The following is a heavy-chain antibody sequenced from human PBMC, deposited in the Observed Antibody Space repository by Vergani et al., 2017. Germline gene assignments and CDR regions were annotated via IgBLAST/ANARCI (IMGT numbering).Heavy chain of an antibody. V-gene: IGHV4-39*07. CDR2: IYHSGST. J-gene: IGHJ4*02. Sequence: QLQLQESGPGLVKPSETLSLTCTVSGGSISSSSYYWGWIRQPPGKGLEWIGSIYHSGSTNYNPSLKSRVTISVDTSKKQLSVNLSYVTAADTAGYYCARVSFRYYYDSSGYSFRSKRGYYFDYWGQGTLVTVSS. D-gene: IGHD3-22*01. CDR3: ARVSFRYYYDSSGYSFRSKRGYYFDY. CDR1: GGSISSSSYY.